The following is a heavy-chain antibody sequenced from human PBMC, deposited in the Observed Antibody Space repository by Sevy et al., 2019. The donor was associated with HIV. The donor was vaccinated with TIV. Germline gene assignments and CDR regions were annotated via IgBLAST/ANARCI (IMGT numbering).Heavy chain of an antibody. Sequence: ASLKVSCKASGYTFTSYGISWVRQAPGQGLEWMGWISAYNGNTNYAQKLQGRVTMTTDTSTSTAYMELRSLRSDDTAVYYCARSLGNYPGNWFDPWGQGTLVTVSS. D-gene: IGHD4-4*01. CDR3: ARSLGNYPGNWFDP. CDR2: ISAYNGNT. J-gene: IGHJ5*02. CDR1: GYTFTSYG. V-gene: IGHV1-18*01.